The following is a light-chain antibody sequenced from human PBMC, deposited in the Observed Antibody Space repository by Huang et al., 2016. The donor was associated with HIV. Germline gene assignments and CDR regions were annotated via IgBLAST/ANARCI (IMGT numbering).Light chain of an antibody. CDR3: QQRSSGVT. V-gene: IGKV3-11*01. Sequence: IVLTQSPATLSWYPGERVTLSCRASQIVGNYIAWYQQHPGQSPKLLIYDTSNRATGTPGRFSGSGSRTDFTLTISSLQSEDFAVYYCQQRSSGVTFGGGTKVQVK. CDR2: DTS. J-gene: IGKJ4*01. CDR1: QIVGNY.